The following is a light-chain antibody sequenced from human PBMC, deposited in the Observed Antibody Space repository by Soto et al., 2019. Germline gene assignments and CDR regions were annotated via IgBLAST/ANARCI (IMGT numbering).Light chain of an antibody. J-gene: IGKJ2*01. CDR1: QNIGAL. CDR2: KAS. CDR3: QQYTTYPLT. V-gene: IGKV1-5*03. Sequence: DIQMTQSPSTLSASVGDRVTITCRASQNIGALLAWYQQKPGKAPMFLISKASNLGSGVPSRFSGSGSGTEFTLTISSLQPDDFATYYCQQYTTYPLTFGQGTKVDMK.